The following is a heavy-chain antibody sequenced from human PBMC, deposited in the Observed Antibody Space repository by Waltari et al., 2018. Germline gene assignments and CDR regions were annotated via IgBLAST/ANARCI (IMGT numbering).Heavy chain of an antibody. Sequence: EVQLVQSGAEVKKPGESLKISCKVSGYSFTNYWIGWVRQMPGKGLEWMGIIYPGDSDTRYSPSCEGQVTISADRSIGTAYLQWSNLKASDTEIYYCARHYAPSTYCAGTNCFYYGMDVWGQGTTVTVSS. CDR3: ARHYAPSTYCAGTNCFYYGMDV. V-gene: IGHV5-51*01. CDR1: GYSFTNYW. J-gene: IGHJ6*02. CDR2: IYPGDSDT. D-gene: IGHD3-16*01.